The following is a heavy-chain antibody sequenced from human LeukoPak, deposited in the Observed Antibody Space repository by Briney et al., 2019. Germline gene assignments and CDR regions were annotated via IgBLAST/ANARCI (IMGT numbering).Heavy chain of an antibody. Sequence: GGSLRLSCAASGFTFSSYAMSWVRQAPGKGLVWVSAISGSGGSTYYADSVKGRFTISRDNAKNTLYLRMNSLRAEDTAVYYCARDNYYGMDVWGQGTTVTVSS. CDR3: ARDNYYGMDV. J-gene: IGHJ6*02. CDR1: GFTFSSYA. D-gene: IGHD2-15*01. V-gene: IGHV3-23*01. CDR2: ISGSGGST.